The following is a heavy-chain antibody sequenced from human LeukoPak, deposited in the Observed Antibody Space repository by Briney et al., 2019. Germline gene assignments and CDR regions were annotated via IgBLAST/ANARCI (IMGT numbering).Heavy chain of an antibody. J-gene: IGHJ4*02. CDR2: INPNSGGT. Sequence: ASVTVSFKASGYTFTVYYMHWVRQAPGQGREWMGWINPNSGGTNYAQKFQGRVTMTRDTSISTAYMELSRLRSDDTAVYYCARVSIVGASPDFDYWGQGTLVTVSS. CDR1: GYTFTVYY. V-gene: IGHV1-2*02. CDR3: ARVSIVGASPDFDY. D-gene: IGHD1-26*01.